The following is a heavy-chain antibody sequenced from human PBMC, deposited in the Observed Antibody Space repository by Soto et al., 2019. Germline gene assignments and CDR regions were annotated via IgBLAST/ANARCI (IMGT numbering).Heavy chain of an antibody. V-gene: IGHV4-39*01. CDR1: GGSISSSSYY. D-gene: IGHD3-22*01. CDR2: IYYSGST. Sequence: QLQLQESGPGLVKPSETLSLTCTVSGGSISSSSYYWGWIRQPPGKGLEWIGSIYYSGSTYYNPSLKSRVTISVDTSKNQFSLKLSSVTAADTAVYYCARSGDSSGYFPDPFDCWGQGTLVTVSS. J-gene: IGHJ4*02. CDR3: ARSGDSSGYFPDPFDC.